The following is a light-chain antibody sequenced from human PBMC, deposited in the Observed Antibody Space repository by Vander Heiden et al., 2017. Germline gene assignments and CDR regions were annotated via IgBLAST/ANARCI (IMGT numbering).Light chain of an antibody. CDR3: QQYNNWPPYT. V-gene: IGKV3-15*01. CDR1: QSVSSN. CDR2: GAS. J-gene: IGKJ2*01. Sequence: ELVMTQSPATLSVSPGERATLSCRASQSVSSNLAWYQQKPGQAPRLLIYGASTRATGIPARFSGSGSGKDFTLTSSILQSEDFAVYYCQQYNNWPPYTFGQGTKLEIK.